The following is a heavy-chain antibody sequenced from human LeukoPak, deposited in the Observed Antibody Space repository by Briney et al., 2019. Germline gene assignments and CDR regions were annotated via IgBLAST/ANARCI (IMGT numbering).Heavy chain of an antibody. J-gene: IGHJ4*02. CDR3: TLKSPPALQTPIDY. Sequence: GESLRLSCTACGFTFGDYAMSLFRQAPGKGLEWVGFIRSKAYGGTTEYAASVKGRFTISRDDSKSIAYLQMNSLKTEDTAVYYCTLKSPPALQTPIDYWGQGTLVTVSS. CDR1: GFTFGDYA. V-gene: IGHV3-49*03. D-gene: IGHD2-21*02. CDR2: IRSKAYGGTT.